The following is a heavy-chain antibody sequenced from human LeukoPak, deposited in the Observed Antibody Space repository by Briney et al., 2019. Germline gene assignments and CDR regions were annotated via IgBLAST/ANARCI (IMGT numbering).Heavy chain of an antibody. Sequence: GGSLRLSCAASGFTFRIYSMNWVRQAPGKGLEWVSSISSSSTYIHYADSVKGRFTISRDNAKNTLDLQMNSLRADDTAIYYCARVILYSSGWYAGNDYWGQGTLVTVSS. CDR2: ISSSSTYI. CDR3: ARVILYSSGWYAGNDY. D-gene: IGHD6-19*01. J-gene: IGHJ4*02. CDR1: GFTFRIYS. V-gene: IGHV3-21*01.